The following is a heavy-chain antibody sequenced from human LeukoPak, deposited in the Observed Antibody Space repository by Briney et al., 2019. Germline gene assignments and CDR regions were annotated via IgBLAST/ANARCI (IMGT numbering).Heavy chain of an antibody. CDR1: GGTFSSYA. CDR3: ARGAVYCSSTSCSYFDY. J-gene: IGHJ4*02. CDR2: INPNSGGT. D-gene: IGHD2-2*01. Sequence: ASVKVSCKASGGTFSSYAISWVRQAPGQGLEWMGWINPNSGGTNYAQKFQGRVTMTRDTSISTAYMELSRLRSDDTAVYYCARGAVYCSSTSCSYFDYWGQGTLVTVSS. V-gene: IGHV1-2*02.